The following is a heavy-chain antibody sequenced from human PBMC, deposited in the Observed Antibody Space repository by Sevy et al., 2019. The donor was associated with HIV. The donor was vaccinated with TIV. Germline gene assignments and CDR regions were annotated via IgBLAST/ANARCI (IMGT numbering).Heavy chain of an antibody. V-gene: IGHV3-30*02. CDR1: GFRFNNFG. J-gene: IGHJ6*02. Sequence: GGSLRLSCAASGFRFNNFGMYWVRQAPGKGLEGVAFIRYDGINKYYVDSVKGRSTISRDNSKDTLYLEMKSLRLEDTAIYYCAKGGSGGIDHYGMDVWVQGTTVTVSS. CDR3: AKGGSGGIDHYGMDV. D-gene: IGHD6-25*01. CDR2: IRYDGINK.